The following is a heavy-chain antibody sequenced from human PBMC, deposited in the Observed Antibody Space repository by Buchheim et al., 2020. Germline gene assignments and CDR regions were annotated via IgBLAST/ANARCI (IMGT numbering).Heavy chain of an antibody. V-gene: IGHV1-69*01. Sequence: QVQLVQSGAEVKKPGSSVKVSCKASGGTFSSYAISWVRQAPGQGLEWMGGIIPIFGTANYAQKFRGRVTITADETTSTAYMELSSLRSEDTAVYYCARGISVISLSHYYDSSGYYYYYYGMDVWGQGTT. CDR3: ARGISVISLSHYYDSSGYYYYYYGMDV. J-gene: IGHJ6*02. CDR1: GGTFSSYA. CDR2: IIPIFGTA. D-gene: IGHD3-22*01.